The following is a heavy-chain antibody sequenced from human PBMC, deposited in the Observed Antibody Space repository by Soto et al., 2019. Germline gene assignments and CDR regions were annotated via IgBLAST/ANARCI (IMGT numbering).Heavy chain of an antibody. CDR1: GFTFTSSA. J-gene: IGHJ4*02. CDR2: IVAGSGNT. D-gene: IGHD3-3*01. V-gene: IGHV1-58*01. CDR3: ARAETYYDFWSGYSD. Sequence: ASVKVSCKASGFTFTSSAVQWVRQARGQRLEWIGWIVAGSGNTNYSQKFQGRVTITRDTSTSTAYMELSSLRSEDTAVYYCARAETYYDFWSGYSDWGQGTLVTVSS.